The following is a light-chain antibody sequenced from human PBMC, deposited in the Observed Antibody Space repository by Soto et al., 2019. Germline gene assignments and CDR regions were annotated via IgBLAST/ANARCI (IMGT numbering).Light chain of an antibody. CDR3: QQYNSYPWT. CDR2: DAS. CDR1: QTISNW. J-gene: IGKJ1*01. Sequence: DIRMTQSPSTLSASVGHSVTITCRASQTISNWLAWYQQRPGKAPNLLIYDASSLESGVPSRFSGSGSGTQFTLTISSLQPDDFSTYYCQQYNSYPWTFGQGTKVEVK. V-gene: IGKV1-5*01.